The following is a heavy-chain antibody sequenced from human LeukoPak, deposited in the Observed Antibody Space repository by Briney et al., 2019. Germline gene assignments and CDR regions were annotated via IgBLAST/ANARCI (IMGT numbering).Heavy chain of an antibody. CDR3: AGSICYVFDY. D-gene: IGHD2-15*01. J-gene: IGHJ4*02. CDR2: ISMSGAKT. CDR1: GFTFSNYA. Sequence: GGSLRVSCAASGFTFSNYAMSWVRQAPGKGLEWVSGISMSGAKTYYADPVKGRFSISRDNSKNTLYLQMNSLRAEDTAVYYCAGSICYVFDYWGQGTLVTVSS. V-gene: IGHV3-23*01.